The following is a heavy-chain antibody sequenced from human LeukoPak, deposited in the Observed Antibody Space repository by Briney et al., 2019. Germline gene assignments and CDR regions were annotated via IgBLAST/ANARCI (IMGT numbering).Heavy chain of an antibody. D-gene: IGHD3-10*01. J-gene: IGHJ5*02. CDR3: ARDAPSGGSFDP. V-gene: IGHV4-61*01. Sequence: SETLSLTCTVSVGSVSSGSYYWSWIRQAPGKGLEWIGYIYYSGSTYYNPSLKSRVTISVDTSKNQFSLKLSSVTAADTAVYYCARDAPSGGSFDPWGQGTLVTVSS. CDR2: IYYSGST. CDR1: VGSVSSGSYY.